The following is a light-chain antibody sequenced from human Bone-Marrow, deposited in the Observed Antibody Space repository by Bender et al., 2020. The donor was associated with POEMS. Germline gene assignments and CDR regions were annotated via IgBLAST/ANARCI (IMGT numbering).Light chain of an antibody. CDR3: TVWDDSLDGWV. V-gene: IGLV1-44*01. CDR1: SSNIGAHA. J-gene: IGLJ3*02. CDR2: SSH. Sequence: QSVLTQPPSASGTPGQRVTISCSGGSSNIGAHAVNWYQHLPGTDPKLLIYSSHRRPSEVPDRFSGSRSGTSASLAISGLQSEDEDECYCTVWDDSLDGWVFGGTTKLAVL.